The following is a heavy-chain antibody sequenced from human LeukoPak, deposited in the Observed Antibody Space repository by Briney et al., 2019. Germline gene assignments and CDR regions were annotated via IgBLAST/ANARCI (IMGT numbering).Heavy chain of an antibody. D-gene: IGHD2-2*02. V-gene: IGHV4-30-4*08. CDR3: ARETGTYCSSTSCYTPIFDY. J-gene: IGHJ4*02. CDR2: IYYSGST. CDR1: GGSISSGDYY. Sequence: SETLSLTCTVSGGSISSGDYYWSWIRQPPGKGLEWIGYIYYSGSTYYNPSLKSRVTISVDTSKNQFSLKLSPVTAADTAVYYCARETGTYCSSTSCYTPIFDYWGQGTLVTVSS.